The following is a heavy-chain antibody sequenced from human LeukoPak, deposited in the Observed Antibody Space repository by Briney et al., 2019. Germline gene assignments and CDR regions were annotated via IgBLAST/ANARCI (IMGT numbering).Heavy chain of an antibody. CDR2: ISGSGGST. Sequence: GASLRLSCAASGFAFSSYAMSWVRQAPGKGLEWVSAISGSGGSTYYADSVKGRFTISRDNSKNTLYLQMNSLSAEDTAVYYCAKHINVKAVADFQHWGQGTLVTVSS. CDR1: GFAFSSYA. D-gene: IGHD6-19*01. V-gene: IGHV3-23*01. CDR3: AKHINVKAVADFQH. J-gene: IGHJ1*01.